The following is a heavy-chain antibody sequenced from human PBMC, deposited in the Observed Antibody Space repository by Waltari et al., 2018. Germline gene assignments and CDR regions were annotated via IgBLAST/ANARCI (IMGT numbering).Heavy chain of an antibody. Sequence: QVQLVESGGGVVQPGRSLRLSCAASGFTFSSYGMHWVRQAPGKGLEWVAVIWYDGSTKYLPVSVMGRFPISRYNSRNTLYLQMTSLRAEDTAVYYCARDADSVARSGSYYGGYYYYYGMDVWGQGTTVTVSS. J-gene: IGHJ6*02. CDR1: GFTFSSYG. V-gene: IGHV3-33*01. D-gene: IGHD1-26*01. CDR3: ARDADSVARSGSYYGGYYYYYGMDV. CDR2: IWYDGSTK.